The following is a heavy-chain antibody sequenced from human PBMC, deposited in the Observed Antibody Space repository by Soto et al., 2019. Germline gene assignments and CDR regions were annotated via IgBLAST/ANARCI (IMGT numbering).Heavy chain of an antibody. J-gene: IGHJ4*02. CDR3: ARGYSSGWYRWYFDY. D-gene: IGHD6-19*01. CDR1: GGSISVYY. CDR2: IYYSGST. Sequence: SETLSLTCTVSGGSISVYYWTWIRQPPGKGLEYIGYIYYSGSTNYSPSLKSRVTISVDTSKNQFSLKLNSVTAADTAVYYCARGYSSGWYRWYFDYWGQGTLVTVSS. V-gene: IGHV4-59*01.